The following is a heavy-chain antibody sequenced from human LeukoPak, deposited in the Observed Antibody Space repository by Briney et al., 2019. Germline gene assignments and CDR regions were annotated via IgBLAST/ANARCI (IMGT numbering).Heavy chain of an antibody. CDR1: GGSISSYY. J-gene: IGHJ3*02. CDR2: IYYSGST. V-gene: IGHV4-59*01. D-gene: IGHD3-22*01. CDR3: ARDSPYYSDSSGYLSAFDI. Sequence: SETLSLTRTVSGGSISSYYWSWIRQPPGKGLEWIGYIYYSGSTNYNPSLKSRVTISVDTSKNQLSLKLSSVTAADTAVYYCARDSPYYSDSSGYLSAFDIWGQGTMVTVSS.